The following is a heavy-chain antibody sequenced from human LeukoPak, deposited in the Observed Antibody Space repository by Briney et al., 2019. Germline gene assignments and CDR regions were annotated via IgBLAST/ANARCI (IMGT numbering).Heavy chain of an antibody. CDR1: GYTFSDYY. CDR3: ARPYYDILTGYYDY. J-gene: IGHJ4*02. Sequence: ASVKVSCKASGYTFSDYYIHWVRQAPGQGLEWMGWINPNDGGPNYAQKFQGRVTMTRDTSISTAYMELSRLRSDDTAVYYCARPYYDILTGYYDYWGQGTLVTVSS. D-gene: IGHD3-9*01. CDR2: INPNDGGP. V-gene: IGHV1-2*02.